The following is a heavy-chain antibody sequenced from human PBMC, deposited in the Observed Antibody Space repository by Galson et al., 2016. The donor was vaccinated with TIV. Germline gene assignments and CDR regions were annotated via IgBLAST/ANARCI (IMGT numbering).Heavy chain of an antibody. CDR3: ARVSADSSGGAAQFDS. V-gene: IGHV1-18*01. Sequence: SVKVSCKASGYTFSSYGISWVRQAPGQGLEWMGWINAFNDNTHYAQKLQGRVTMTSDTFTSTGYMGLRSLKSDDTAVYYCARVSADSSGGAAQFDSWGQGTLVTVFS. J-gene: IGHJ4*02. CDR1: GYTFSSYG. CDR2: INAFNDNT. D-gene: IGHD6-19*01.